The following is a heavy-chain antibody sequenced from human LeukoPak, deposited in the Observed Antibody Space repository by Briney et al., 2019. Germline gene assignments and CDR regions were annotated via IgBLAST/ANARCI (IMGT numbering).Heavy chain of an antibody. J-gene: IGHJ6*03. V-gene: IGHV4-4*07. D-gene: IGHD3-10*01. CDR2: IYTSGST. Sequence: SETLSLTCTVSGGSISSYYWSWIRQPAGKGLEWIGRIYTSGSTNYNPSLKSRVTMSVDTSKNQFSLKLSSVTAADTAVYYCARDRITMVRGVVYYYYYYTDVWGKGTTVTISS. CDR3: ARDRITMVRGVVYYYYYYTDV. CDR1: GGSISSYY.